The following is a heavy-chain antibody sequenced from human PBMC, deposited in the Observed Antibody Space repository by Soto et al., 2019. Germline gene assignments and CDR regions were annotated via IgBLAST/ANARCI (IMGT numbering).Heavy chain of an antibody. D-gene: IGHD2-2*01. CDR3: AREPRKYCSSTSCYDGSMDV. V-gene: IGHV4-31*03. J-gene: IGHJ6*03. CDR2: IYYSGST. CDR1: GGSISSGGYY. Sequence: QVQLQESGPGLVKPSQTLSLTCTVSGGSISSGGYYWSWIRQHPGKGLEWIGYIYYSGSTYYNPYLKSRVTISVDTSKNQFSLKLSSVTAADTAVYYCAREPRKYCSSTSCYDGSMDVWGKGTTVTVSS.